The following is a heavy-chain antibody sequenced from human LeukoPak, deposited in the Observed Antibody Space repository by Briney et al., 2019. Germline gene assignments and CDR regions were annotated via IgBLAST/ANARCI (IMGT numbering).Heavy chain of an antibody. D-gene: IGHD7-27*01. J-gene: IGHJ3*02. CDR2: IYSLGSS. Sequence: GGSLRLSCAASGFSASSSFISWVRQSTGKRLEGVSVIYSLGSSFYAGSVKGRFTISRDNSKNTLYLHMTGLRAEDTAMYYCARDRVYLGREDAFDIWGQGTMVTVSS. CDR1: GFSASSSF. V-gene: IGHV3-53*01. CDR3: ARDRVYLGREDAFDI.